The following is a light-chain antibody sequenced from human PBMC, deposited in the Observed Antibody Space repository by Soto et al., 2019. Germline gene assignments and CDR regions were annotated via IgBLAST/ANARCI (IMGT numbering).Light chain of an antibody. CDR3: SSYTSSSTYV. J-gene: IGLJ1*01. CDR1: SSDVGGYNY. V-gene: IGLV2-14*01. CDR2: EVS. Sequence: QSALTQPASVSGSPGQSITISCTGTSSDVGGYNYVSWSQQHPGKAPQLMIYEVSKRPSGVSNRFSGSKSGNTASLTISGLQAEDDADYYCSSYTSSSTYVFGTGTKLTVL.